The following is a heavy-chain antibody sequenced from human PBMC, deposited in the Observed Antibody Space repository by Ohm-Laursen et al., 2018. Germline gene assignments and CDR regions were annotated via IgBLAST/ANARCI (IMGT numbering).Heavy chain of an antibody. Sequence: SVKVSCKASGYTFTSYYMHWVRQAPGQGLEWMGIINPSGGSTSYAQKFQGRVTMTRDTPTSTVYMELSSLRSEDTAVYYCARGRFLEWLSVHYGMDVWGQGTTVTVSS. CDR3: ARGRFLEWLSVHYGMDV. CDR1: GYTFTSYY. CDR2: INPSGGST. J-gene: IGHJ6*02. V-gene: IGHV1-46*01. D-gene: IGHD3-3*01.